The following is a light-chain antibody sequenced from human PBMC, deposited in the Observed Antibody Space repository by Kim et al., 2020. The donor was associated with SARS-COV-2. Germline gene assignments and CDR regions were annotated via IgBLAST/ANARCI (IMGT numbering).Light chain of an antibody. Sequence: GQRVTISCSGSSSNLGRHTVNWYQQLPGTAPKLLIYNNNQRPSGVPDRFSGSKSGTSASLAISGLQSEDEADYSCAAWDDSLTGWVFGGGTQLTVL. J-gene: IGLJ3*02. CDR2: NNN. CDR1: SSNLGRHT. V-gene: IGLV1-44*01. CDR3: AAWDDSLTGWV.